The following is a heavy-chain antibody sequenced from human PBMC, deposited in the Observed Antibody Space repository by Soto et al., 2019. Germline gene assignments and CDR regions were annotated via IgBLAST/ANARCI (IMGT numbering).Heavy chain of an antibody. J-gene: IGHJ6*02. V-gene: IGHV4-30-2*01. D-gene: IGHD3-3*01. Sequence: SETLSLTCAVYGGSISSSGYSWSWIRQPPGKGLEWIGYIYHSGSTYYNPSLKSRVTISVDRSNNQFSLKLSSVTAEDTAVYYCASERDYDCWTGQTLYYYGMDVWGQGTPVTVSS. CDR2: IYHSGST. CDR3: ASERDYDCWTGQTLYYYGMDV. CDR1: GGSISSSGYS.